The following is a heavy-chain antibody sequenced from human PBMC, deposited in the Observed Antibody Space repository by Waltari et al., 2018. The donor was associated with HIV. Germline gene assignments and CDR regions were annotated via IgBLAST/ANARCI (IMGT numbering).Heavy chain of an antibody. Sequence: QLQLQESGPGLVKPSETLSLTCTVSGGSISSSSYYWGWIRQPPGKGLEWIGSIYYSGSTYYNPSLKSRVTISVDTSKNQFSLKLSSVTAADTAVYYCAREVNWGSSYHFDYWGQGTLVTVSS. V-gene: IGHV4-39*07. CDR1: GGSISSSSYY. CDR2: IYYSGST. CDR3: AREVNWGSSYHFDY. D-gene: IGHD7-27*01. J-gene: IGHJ4*02.